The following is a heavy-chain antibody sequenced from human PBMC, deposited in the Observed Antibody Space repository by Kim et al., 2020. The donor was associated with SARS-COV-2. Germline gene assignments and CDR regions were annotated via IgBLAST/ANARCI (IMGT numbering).Heavy chain of an antibody. D-gene: IGHD1-20*01. CDR3: ALGGNGITGTTVVDY. J-gene: IGHJ4*02. V-gene: IGHV1-69*13. CDR2: IIPIFGTA. CDR1: GGTFSSYA. Sequence: SVKVSCKASGGTFSSYAISWVRQAPGQGLEWMGGIIPIFGTANYAQKFQGRVTITADESTSTAYMELSSLRSEDSAVYYCALGGNGITGTTVVDYWGQGTLVTVSS.